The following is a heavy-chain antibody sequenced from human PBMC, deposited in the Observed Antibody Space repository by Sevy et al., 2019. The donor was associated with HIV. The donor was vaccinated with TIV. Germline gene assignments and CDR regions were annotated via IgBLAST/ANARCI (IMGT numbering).Heavy chain of an antibody. Sequence: GGSLRLSCVTSGFTFSNAWMSWVRQGPGKGLEWVGRIKTKSDGGTTDSASSVKGRFIISRDDSKETVYLQMTSLKTDDAAVYYCTTVRAGLGDRLEFYFDFWGQGTLVTVSS. J-gene: IGHJ4*02. CDR3: TTVRAGLGDRLEFYFDF. D-gene: IGHD3-16*01. CDR2: IKTKSDGGTT. CDR1: GFTFSNAW. V-gene: IGHV3-15*01.